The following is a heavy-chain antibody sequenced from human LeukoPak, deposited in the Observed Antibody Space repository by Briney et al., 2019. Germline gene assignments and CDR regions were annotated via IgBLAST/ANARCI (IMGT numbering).Heavy chain of an antibody. Sequence: GGSLRLSCAASGFTFSSYWMSWVRQAPGKGLEWVANIKQDGSEKYYVDCVKGRFTVSRDNAKNSLYLQMNSLRAEDTAVYYCARENIVVVPAKDAFDIWGQGTMVTVSS. CDR2: IKQDGSEK. J-gene: IGHJ3*02. V-gene: IGHV3-7*01. D-gene: IGHD2-2*01. CDR3: ARENIVVVPAKDAFDI. CDR1: GFTFSSYW.